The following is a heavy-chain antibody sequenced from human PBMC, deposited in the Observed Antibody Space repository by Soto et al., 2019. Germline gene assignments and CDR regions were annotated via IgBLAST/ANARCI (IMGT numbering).Heavy chain of an antibody. D-gene: IGHD6-13*01. V-gene: IGHV4-59*01. J-gene: IGHJ4*02. CDR1: GGSISSYY. Sequence: TSETLSLTCTVSGGSISSYYWSWIRQPPGKGLEWIGYIYYSGSTNYNPSLKSRVTISVDTSKNQFSLKLSSVRGRFTISRDNTRKSLYLQMNSLRVEDTAVYYCARNSPIAAAGIWGQGTLVTV. CDR3: TRKSLYLQMNSLRVEDTAVYYCARNSPIAAAGI. CDR2: IYYSGST.